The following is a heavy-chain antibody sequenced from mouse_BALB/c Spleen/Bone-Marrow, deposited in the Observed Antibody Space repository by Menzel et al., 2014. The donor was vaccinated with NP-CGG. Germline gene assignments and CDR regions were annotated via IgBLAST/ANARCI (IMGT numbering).Heavy chain of an antibody. CDR3: VFLGYYGYFYV. Sequence: VQLQQSGGGLVQPGGSLKLSCAASGFDFSRYWMSWVRRAPGKGLEWIGEINPDSSTINYTPSLKDKFIISRDNAKNTLYLQMSKVRSEDTALYYCVFLGYYGYFYVWGAGTTVTVSS. D-gene: IGHD2-2*01. CDR1: GFDFSRYW. CDR2: INPDSSTI. J-gene: IGHJ1*01. V-gene: IGHV4-1*02.